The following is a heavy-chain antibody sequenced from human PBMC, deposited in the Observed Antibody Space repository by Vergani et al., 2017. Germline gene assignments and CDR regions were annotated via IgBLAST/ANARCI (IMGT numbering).Heavy chain of an antibody. CDR3: AGEGGYCSGGSCCGDD. CDR2: IYYSGST. D-gene: IGHD2-15*01. Sequence: QLQLQESGPGLVKPSETLSLTCTVSGGSISSSSYYWGWIRQPPGKGLEWIGSIYYSGSTYYNPSLKSRVTISVDTSKNQFSLKLSSVTAADTAVYYCAGEGGYCSGGSCCGDDWGQGTLVTVSS. CDR1: GGSISSSSYY. J-gene: IGHJ4*02. V-gene: IGHV4-39*07.